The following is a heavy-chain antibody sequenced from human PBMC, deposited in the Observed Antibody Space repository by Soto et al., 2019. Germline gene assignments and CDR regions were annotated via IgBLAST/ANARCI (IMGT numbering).Heavy chain of an antibody. D-gene: IGHD2-2*01. CDR2: IDSNGQIT. Sequence: GGSLRLSCSASGFTFSDYTMHWVRQTSEKRLEYISIIDSNGQITDYAESVKGRFAISRDNSKNTLYLQMTSLRTDDTAVYYCVKDSLRNCTCTSCYRPDYWGQGT. V-gene: IGHV3-64D*06. CDR1: GFTFSDYT. J-gene: IGHJ4*02. CDR3: VKDSLRNCTCTSCYRPDY.